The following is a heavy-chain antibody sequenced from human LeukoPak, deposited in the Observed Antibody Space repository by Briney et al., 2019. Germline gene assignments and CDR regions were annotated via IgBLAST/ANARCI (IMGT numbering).Heavy chain of an antibody. D-gene: IGHD5-24*01. Sequence: GGSLRLSCVVSGFNFDNFAMHWVRQPLGKGLEWVAVISHDGRTKYYADSMKGRITISRDDSKNTLFLQMNNLRSEDTAVYFCARPSPPGDGYNPPDHWGQGTLVTVSS. CDR3: ARPSPPGDGYNPPDH. CDR1: GFNFDNFA. CDR2: ISHDGRTK. V-gene: IGHV3-30*04. J-gene: IGHJ4*02.